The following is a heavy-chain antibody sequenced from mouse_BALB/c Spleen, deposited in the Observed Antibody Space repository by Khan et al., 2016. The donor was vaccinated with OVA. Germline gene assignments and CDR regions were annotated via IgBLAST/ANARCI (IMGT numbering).Heavy chain of an antibody. CDR3: ASYRYDYFDY. Sequence: QVQLKQSGAELARPGASVKLSCKASGYTFTSYWMQWVKQRPGQGLEWIGTIYPGDGDTRYTQKFKGKATLTADKSSSTAYMQLSSLASEDSAVYDCASYRYDYFDYWGKGTTLTVSS. CDR2: IYPGDGDT. J-gene: IGHJ2*01. D-gene: IGHD2-14*01. CDR1: GYTFTSYW. V-gene: IGHV1-87*01.